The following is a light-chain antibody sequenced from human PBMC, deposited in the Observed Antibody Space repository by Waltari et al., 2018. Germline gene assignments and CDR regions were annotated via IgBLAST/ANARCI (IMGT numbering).Light chain of an antibody. J-gene: IGKJ4*01. Sequence: AIQLTQSPSSLSASVGDRVAITCRASQGISTALAWYQQKLGKAPNLLIYDASSLESGVPSRFSGSGSGTDFTLTISSLQPEDFATYYCQQFNNYPLTFGGGTKVEIK. CDR3: QQFNNYPLT. CDR2: DAS. V-gene: IGKV1D-13*01. CDR1: QGISTA.